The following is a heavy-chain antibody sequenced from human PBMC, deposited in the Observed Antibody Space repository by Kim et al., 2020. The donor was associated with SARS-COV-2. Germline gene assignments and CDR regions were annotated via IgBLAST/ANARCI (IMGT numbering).Heavy chain of an antibody. CDR3: ARDSDTGSSAYYYYGMDV. J-gene: IGHJ6*02. D-gene: IGHD3-10*01. CDR1: GFAFSSYT. V-gene: IGHV3-48*04. Sequence: GGFLRLSCAASGFAFSSYTMNWVRQAPGKGLEWLSYISSSGGTIYYADSVKGRFTISRDNAENSLYLQMSRLRAEDTALYYCARDSDTGSSAYYYYGMDVWGQGTTVTVSS. CDR2: ISSSGGTI.